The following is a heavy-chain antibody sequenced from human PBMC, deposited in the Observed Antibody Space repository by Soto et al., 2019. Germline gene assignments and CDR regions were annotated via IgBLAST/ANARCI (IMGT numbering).Heavy chain of an antibody. CDR1: CSSIINSY. Sequence: PSDTLSLTCTFACSSIINSYWSWIRQPPGRGLEWIGHIFYSGSTNYNPALKSRVTISVDTSKSQFSLKLSSVTAADTAVYYCAKDSGYNYGYFRWFDPWGQGTLVTVS. D-gene: IGHD5-18*01. V-gene: IGHV4-59*01. CDR3: AKDSGYNYGYFRWFDP. CDR2: IFYSGST. J-gene: IGHJ5*02.